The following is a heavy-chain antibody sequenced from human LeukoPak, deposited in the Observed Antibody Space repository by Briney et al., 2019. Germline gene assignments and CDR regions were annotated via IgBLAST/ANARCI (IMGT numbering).Heavy chain of an antibody. CDR2: ISGYNSNT. V-gene: IGHV1-18*01. Sequence: ASVKVSCKASGYTFTTYGIGWVRQAPGQGLNWMGWISGYNSNTNYAQKFQGRVTMTTDTSTSTAYMELRSLRSDDTAVYYCARTSHESVLYWSDPWGQGTLVNVSS. CDR1: GYTFTTYG. J-gene: IGHJ5*02. D-gene: IGHD3-16*01. CDR3: ARTSHESVLYWSDP.